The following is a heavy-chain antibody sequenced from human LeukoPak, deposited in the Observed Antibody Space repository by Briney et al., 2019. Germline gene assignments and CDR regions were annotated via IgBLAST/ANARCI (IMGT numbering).Heavy chain of an antibody. CDR3: AREQEKGGYCTNGVCYTSNWFDP. D-gene: IGHD2-8*01. CDR1: GYTFTGYY. Sequence: GASVKVSCKASGYTFTGYYMHWVRQAPGQGLEWMGWINPNSGGTNYAQKFQGRVTVTRDTSISTAYMELSRLRSDDTAVYYCAREQEKGGYCTNGVCYTSNWFDPWGQGTLVTVSS. V-gene: IGHV1-2*02. CDR2: INPNSGGT. J-gene: IGHJ5*02.